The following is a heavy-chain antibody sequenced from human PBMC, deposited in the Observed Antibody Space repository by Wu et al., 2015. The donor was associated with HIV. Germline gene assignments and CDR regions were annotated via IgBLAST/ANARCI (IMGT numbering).Heavy chain of an antibody. CDR2: MNPNSGNT. D-gene: IGHD4-11*01. V-gene: IGHV1-8*02. J-gene: IGHJ4*02. CDR3: ARDLYSGIDY. CDR1: GGTFSSYA. Sequence: QVQLVQSGAEVKKPGSSVKVSCKASGGTFSSYAISWVRQAPGQGLEWMGWMNPNSGNTGYAQNFQGRVTMTWNTSISTAYMELSSLRSEDTAVYYCARDLYSGIDYWGQGTLVTVSS.